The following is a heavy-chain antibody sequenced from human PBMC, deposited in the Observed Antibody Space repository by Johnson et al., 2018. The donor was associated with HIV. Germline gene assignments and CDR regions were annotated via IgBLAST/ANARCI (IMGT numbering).Heavy chain of an antibody. CDR1: GFTFSTNW. Sequence: EKLVESGGDLVQPGGSLRLSCVGSGFTFSTNWMHWVRQAPGKGLEWVANIKQDGSEKYYVDSVKGRFTISRDNAKNSLYLQMNSLRAGDTAVYYCARGPPLQWELRGNAFDIWGQGTMVTVSS. CDR2: IKQDGSEK. V-gene: IGHV3-7*01. D-gene: IGHD1-26*01. CDR3: ARGPPLQWELRGNAFDI. J-gene: IGHJ3*02.